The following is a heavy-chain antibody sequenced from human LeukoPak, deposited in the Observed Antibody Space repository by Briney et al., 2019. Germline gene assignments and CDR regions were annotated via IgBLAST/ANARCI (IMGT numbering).Heavy chain of an antibody. CDR1: GDSISSGDYY. CDR3: ARDLSRPYYYDLSAGFDP. D-gene: IGHD3-22*01. CDR2: ISTNGGT. J-gene: IGHJ5*02. V-gene: IGHV4-61*02. Sequence: SETLSLSCTVSGDSISSGDYYWSWIRQPAGKGLEWIGRISTNGGTNYKPSLKSRAAISVDTSKNQFSLKLSSVTAADTAVYYCARDLSRPYYYDLSAGFDPWGQGTLVTVSS.